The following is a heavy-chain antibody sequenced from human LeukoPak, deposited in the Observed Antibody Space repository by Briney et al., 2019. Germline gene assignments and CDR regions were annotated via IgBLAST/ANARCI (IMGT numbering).Heavy chain of an antibody. CDR1: GGSISSGDYY. Sequence: SETLSLTCTVSGGSISSGDYYWSWIRQPPGKGLEWIGYIYYSGSTYYNPSLKSRVTISVDTSKNQFSLKLSSVTAADTAVYYCARAIGYDSSGYLDYWGQGTLVTVSS. V-gene: IGHV4-61*08. J-gene: IGHJ4*02. CDR2: IYYSGST. CDR3: ARAIGYDSSGYLDY. D-gene: IGHD3-22*01.